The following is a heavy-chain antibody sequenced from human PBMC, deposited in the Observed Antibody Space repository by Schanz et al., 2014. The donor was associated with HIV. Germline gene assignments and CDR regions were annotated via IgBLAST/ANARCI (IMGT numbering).Heavy chain of an antibody. D-gene: IGHD4-17*01. J-gene: IGHJ4*02. CDR3: ATAAVTDYSDN. Sequence: EVQLVESGGGLVKPGGSLRLSCAASTFTFSTYAMSWVRQAPGKGLEWVSVISGSGGSTYYADSVKGRFTISRVNSKNTLYLQMNSLRAEDTAVYYCATAAVTDYSDNWGQGTLVTVSS. CDR2: ISGSGGST. V-gene: IGHV3-23*04. CDR1: TFTFSTYA.